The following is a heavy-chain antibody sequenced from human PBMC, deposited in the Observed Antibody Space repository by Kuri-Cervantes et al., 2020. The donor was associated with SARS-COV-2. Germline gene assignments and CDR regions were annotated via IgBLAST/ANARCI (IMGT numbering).Heavy chain of an antibody. CDR1: GFTFSGSA. J-gene: IGHJ2*01. D-gene: IGHD4-11*01. Sequence: GGSLRLSCAASGFTFSGSAMHWVRQASGKGLEWVGRIRSKANSYATAYAASVKGRFTISRDDSKNTLYLQMNSLRAEDTAVYYCARERREDYSNYGWYFDLWGRGTLVTVSS. CDR2: IRSKANSYAT. V-gene: IGHV3-73*01. CDR3: ARERREDYSNYGWYFDL.